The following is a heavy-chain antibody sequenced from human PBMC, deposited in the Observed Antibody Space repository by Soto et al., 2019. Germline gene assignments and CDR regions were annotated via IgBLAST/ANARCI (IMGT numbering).Heavy chain of an antibody. CDR1: GYSISSGYY. D-gene: IGHD1-7*01. J-gene: IGHJ6*02. CDR3: ARGTFWGLYYYYGMDV. V-gene: IGHV4-38-2*01. Sequence: SETLSLTCAVSGYSISSGYYWGWIRQPPGKGLEWIGSIYHSGSTNYNPSLKSRVTISVDTSKNQFSLKLSSVTAADTAVYYCARGTFWGLYYYYGMDVWGQGTTVTVS. CDR2: IYHSGST.